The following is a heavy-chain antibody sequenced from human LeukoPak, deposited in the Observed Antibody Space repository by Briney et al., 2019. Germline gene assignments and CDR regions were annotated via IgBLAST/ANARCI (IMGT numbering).Heavy chain of an antibody. CDR1: GFTFSDFY. CDR3: AREKFYDSSGNFDY. CDR2: ISGSAHDV. Sequence: GGSLRLSCAASGFTFSDFYMTWIRQAPGKGLELLSYISGSAHDVNYIDSVRGRFTISRDNGKNSLYLQMNSLRAEDTALYYCAREKFYDSSGNFDYWGQGTLVTVSS. J-gene: IGHJ4*02. D-gene: IGHD3-22*01. V-gene: IGHV3-11*01.